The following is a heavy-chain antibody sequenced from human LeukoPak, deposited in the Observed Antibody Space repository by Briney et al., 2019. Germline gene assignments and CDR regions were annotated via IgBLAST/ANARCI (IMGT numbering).Heavy chain of an antibody. CDR3: ARHGPYSGNDYADY. CDR2: IYASGIT. Sequence: SETLSLTCTVSGASISSYYWSWIRQPPGKGLEWIGHIYASGITNYNPSLKSRVTISVDTSKNQFPLKLGSVTAADTAVYYCARHGPYSGNDYADYWGQGTLVTVSS. V-gene: IGHV4-4*09. J-gene: IGHJ4*02. CDR1: GASISSYY. D-gene: IGHD5-12*01.